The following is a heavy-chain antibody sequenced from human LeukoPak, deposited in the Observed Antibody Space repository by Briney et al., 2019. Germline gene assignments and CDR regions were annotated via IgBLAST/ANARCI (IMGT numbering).Heavy chain of an antibody. D-gene: IGHD3-16*01. CDR2: ISSGGGVT. CDR1: DLSYRTYS. J-gene: IGHJ4*02. Sequence: GGTLRLFCAASDLSYRTYSMIWARQPPGTGPEWISYISSGGGVTHYAEFVKGRFSISRDNAKNSLFLQMNRLKDEDTAVYYCARVGVGDWGSVWDHWGQGVRVTVSS. CDR3: ARVGVGDWGSVWDH. V-gene: IGHV3-48*02.